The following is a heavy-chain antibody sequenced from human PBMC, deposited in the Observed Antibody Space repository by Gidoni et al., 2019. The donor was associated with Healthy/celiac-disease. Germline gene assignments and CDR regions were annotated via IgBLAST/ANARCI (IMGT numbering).Heavy chain of an antibody. CDR2: INHSGST. J-gene: IGHJ4*02. CDR3: ARGGTYYYDSRRLDY. D-gene: IGHD3-22*01. Sequence: QVQLQQWGAGLLKPSETLSLTCAVYGWSSSGYYWSWIRQPPGKGLEWIGEINHSGSTNYNTSLKSRVTISVDTSKNQFSLKLSSVTAADTAVYYCARGGTYYYDSRRLDYWGQGTLVTVSS. V-gene: IGHV4-34*01. CDR1: GWSSSGYY.